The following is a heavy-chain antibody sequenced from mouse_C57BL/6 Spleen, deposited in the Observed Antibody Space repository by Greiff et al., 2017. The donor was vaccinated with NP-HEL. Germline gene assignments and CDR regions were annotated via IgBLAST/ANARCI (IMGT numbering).Heavy chain of an antibody. J-gene: IGHJ3*01. V-gene: IGHV1-54*01. Sequence: QVQLQQSGAELVRPGTSVKVSCKASGYAFTNYLIEWVKQRPGQGLEWIGVINPGSGGTNYNEKFKGKATLTADKSSSTAYMQLSSLTSEDSAVYFYARRAYDGSIAWFAYWGQGTLVTVSA. CDR3: ARRAYDGSIAWFAY. CDR1: GYAFTNYL. CDR2: INPGSGGT. D-gene: IGHD1-1*01.